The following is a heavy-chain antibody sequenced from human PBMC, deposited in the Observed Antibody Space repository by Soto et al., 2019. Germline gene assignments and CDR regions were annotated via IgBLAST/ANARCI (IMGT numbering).Heavy chain of an antibody. CDR2: IDPSDSYT. D-gene: IGHD1-1*01. CDR3: VRHGNGTPFYFDF. CDR1: GYRLINYG. J-gene: IGHJ4*02. V-gene: IGHV5-10-1*03. Sequence: EVQLVQSGAEVKKPGGSLRLSCQGSGYRLINYGISWVRQMPEKGLEWVGRIDPSDSYTLYSPWFQGHVTISIDTAINTAFLEWRSLQASDTAMYYCVRHGNGTPFYFDFWGRGTLVPVSS.